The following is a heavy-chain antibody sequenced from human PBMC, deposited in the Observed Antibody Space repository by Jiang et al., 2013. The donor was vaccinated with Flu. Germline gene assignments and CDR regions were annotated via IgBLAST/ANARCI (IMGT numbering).Heavy chain of an antibody. D-gene: IGHD2-15*01. CDR1: GGSISSSSYY. J-gene: IGHJ5*02. Sequence: GLVKPSETLSLTCTVSGGSISSSSYYWGWIRQPPGKGLEWIGSIYYSGSTYCNPSLKSRVTISVDTSKNQFSLKLSSVTAADTAVYYCARDVGSRYCSGGTCYSIRWFDPWGQGTLVTVSS. V-gene: IGHV4-39*07. CDR2: IYYSGST. CDR3: ARDVGSRYCSGGTCYSIRWFDP.